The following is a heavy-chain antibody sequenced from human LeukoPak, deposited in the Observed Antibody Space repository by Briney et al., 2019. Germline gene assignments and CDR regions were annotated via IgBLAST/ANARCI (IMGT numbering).Heavy chain of an antibody. V-gene: IGHV3-74*01. CDR3: ASPYSSGWPAPLGE. Sequence: GGSLRLSCAASGFTFSSYWMHWVRQAPGKGLVWVSRINSDGSSTSYADSVKGRFTISRDIAKNTLYLQMNLLRAAATAVYYCASPYSSGWPAPLGEWGQGTLVTVSS. CDR2: INSDGSST. D-gene: IGHD6-19*01. J-gene: IGHJ4*02. CDR1: GFTFSSYW.